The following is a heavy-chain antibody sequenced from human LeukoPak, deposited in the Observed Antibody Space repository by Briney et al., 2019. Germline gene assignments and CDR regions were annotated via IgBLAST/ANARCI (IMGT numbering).Heavy chain of an antibody. Sequence: ASVNVSCKASGGTFSSYAISWVRQAPGQGLEWMGGIIPIFGTANYAQKLQGRVTITADESTSTAYMEGSSLRSEDTAVYYCARDRSSWGSTNSSDYWGQGTLVTVSS. J-gene: IGHJ4*02. CDR1: GGTFSSYA. V-gene: IGHV1-69*13. CDR2: IIPIFGTA. CDR3: ARDRSSWGSTNSSDY. D-gene: IGHD2-2*01.